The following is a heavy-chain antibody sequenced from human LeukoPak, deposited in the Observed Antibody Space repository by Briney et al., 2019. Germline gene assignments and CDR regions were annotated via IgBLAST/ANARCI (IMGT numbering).Heavy chain of an antibody. CDR2: INPSGGST. V-gene: IGHV1-46*01. Sequence: ASVKVSCKASGYTFTAYYIHWVRQAPGQGLEWMGIINPSGGSTSYAQKFQGRVTMTRDTSTSTVYMELSSLRSEDTAVYYCARDTTSSSWSYGDFDYWGQGTLVTVSS. J-gene: IGHJ4*02. D-gene: IGHD6-13*01. CDR3: ARDTTSSSWSYGDFDY. CDR1: GYTFTAYY.